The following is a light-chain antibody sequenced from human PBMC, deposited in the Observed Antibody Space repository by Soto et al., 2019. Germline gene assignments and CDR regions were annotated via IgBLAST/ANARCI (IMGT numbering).Light chain of an antibody. CDR3: CSYAVSNTRV. Sequence: QSALTQPPSASGSPGQSVTISCTGTSRDVGGYNYVSWYQQYPGKAPKLIIYEINKRPSGVPDRFSGSRSGNTASLTVSGLQAEDEADYYCCSYAVSNTRVFGGGTKLTVL. J-gene: IGLJ3*02. CDR1: SRDVGGYNY. V-gene: IGLV2-8*01. CDR2: EIN.